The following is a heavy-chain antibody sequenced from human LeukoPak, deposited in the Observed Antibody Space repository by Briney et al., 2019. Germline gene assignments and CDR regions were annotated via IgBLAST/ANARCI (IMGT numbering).Heavy chain of an antibody. CDR2: IGTAGDT. J-gene: IGHJ5*02. V-gene: IGHV3-13*01. Sequence: PGGSLRLSCAASGFTFSSYAMSWVRQAPGKGLEWVSAIGTAGDTYYAGSVKGRFAISRENAKNSLFLQMNSLRAGDTAVYYCARGKTSGWNWFDPWGQGTLVSVSS. CDR1: GFTFSSYA. D-gene: IGHD6-19*01. CDR3: ARGKTSGWNWFDP.